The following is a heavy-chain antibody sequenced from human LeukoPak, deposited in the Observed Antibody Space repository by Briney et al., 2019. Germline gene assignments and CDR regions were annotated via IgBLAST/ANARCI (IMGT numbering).Heavy chain of an antibody. CDR2: ISAYNGNT. V-gene: IGHV1-18*01. CDR3: ARAEGVVVAAHIDV. Sequence: ASVKVSFKAFGYTFNNYGIYWVRPAPGPGLEWVAWISAYNGNTNYAQKLQGRVTVTTDTSTSTAYMELRSLRSDDTAIYYCARAEGVVVAAHIDVWGKGTTVTVSS. CDR1: GYTFNNYG. D-gene: IGHD2-15*01. J-gene: IGHJ6*03.